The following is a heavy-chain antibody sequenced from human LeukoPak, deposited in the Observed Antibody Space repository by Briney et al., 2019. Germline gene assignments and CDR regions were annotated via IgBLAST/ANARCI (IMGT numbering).Heavy chain of an antibody. CDR2: ISGSGGNT. J-gene: IGHJ6*03. CDR3: ARDQGFSYYFYYMDV. CDR1: GFTFNNYA. D-gene: IGHD3-3*01. V-gene: IGHV3-23*01. Sequence: GGSLRLSCAASGFTFNNYAMSWVRQAPGKGLEWVSGISGSGGNTYYADSVKGRFTISRDNSKNTLYLQMNSLRAEDTAVYYCARDQGFSYYFYYMDVWGKGTTVTVSS.